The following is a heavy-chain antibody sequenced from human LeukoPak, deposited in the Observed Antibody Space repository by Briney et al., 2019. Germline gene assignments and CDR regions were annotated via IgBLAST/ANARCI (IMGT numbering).Heavy chain of an antibody. Sequence: RGSLRLSCAASGFTFITFAMHWVRQAPGKGLEWVGRIKSKTDGGTTDYAAPVKGRFTISRDDSKNTLYLQMNSLKTEDTAVYYRTTDPGNLGAYMVTVVGDFDYWGQGTLVTVSS. CDR3: TTDPGNLGAYMVTVVGDFDY. V-gene: IGHV3-15*01. D-gene: IGHD4-23*01. CDR2: IKSKTDGGTT. J-gene: IGHJ4*02. CDR1: GFTFITFA.